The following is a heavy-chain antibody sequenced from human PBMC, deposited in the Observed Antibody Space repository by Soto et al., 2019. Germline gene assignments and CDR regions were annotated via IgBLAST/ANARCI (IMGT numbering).Heavy chain of an antibody. CDR3: ARQQWLVYWYFDL. CDR2: IYYSGST. Sequence: QVQLQESGPGLVKPSETLSLTCTVSGGSISSYYWSWIRQPPGKGLEWIGYIYYSGSTNYNPSLKSRVTISVDTSKKQFSLKLSSVTAADTAVYYCARQQWLVYWYFDLWGRGTLVTVSS. J-gene: IGHJ2*01. CDR1: GGSISSYY. D-gene: IGHD6-19*01. V-gene: IGHV4-59*08.